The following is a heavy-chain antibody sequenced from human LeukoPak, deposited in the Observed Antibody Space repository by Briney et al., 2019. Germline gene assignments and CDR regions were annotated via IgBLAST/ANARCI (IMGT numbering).Heavy chain of an antibody. V-gene: IGHV4-4*09. CDR3: ARLLLDYYYMDV. J-gene: IGHJ6*03. CDR1: GGSISSYY. Sequence: ASETLSLTCTVSGGSISSYYWSWIRQPPGKGLEWIGYIYTSGSTNYNPSLKSRVAISVDTSKNQFSLKLSSVTAADTAVYYCARLLLDYYYMDVWGKGTTVTVSS. D-gene: IGHD2-15*01. CDR2: IYTSGST.